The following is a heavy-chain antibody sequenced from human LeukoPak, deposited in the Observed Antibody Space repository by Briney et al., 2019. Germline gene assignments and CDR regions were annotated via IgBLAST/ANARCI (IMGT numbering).Heavy chain of an antibody. D-gene: IGHD3-9*01. CDR1: GFTFSASD. Sequence: GGSPRLSCAASGFTFSASDMNWVRQAPGKGLEWVSSIRSSSSYIYYADSVKGRFTISRDNAKNSLYLQMNSLRAEDTAVYYCARGPMMTTYFDWLFTPYYFDYWGQGTLVTVSS. CDR3: ARGPMMTTYFDWLFTPYYFDY. CDR2: IRSSSSYI. J-gene: IGHJ4*02. V-gene: IGHV3-21*01.